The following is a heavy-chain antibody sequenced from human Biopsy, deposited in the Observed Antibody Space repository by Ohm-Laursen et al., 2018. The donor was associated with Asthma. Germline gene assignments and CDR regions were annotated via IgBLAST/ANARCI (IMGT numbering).Heavy chain of an antibody. CDR2: HDHVEGGT. CDR3: ASDFPKDYVRYNFQF. Sequence: ASVKVSCKISGYSLTDLSMHWVRQAPGQGLEWMGGHDHVEGGTVNAWRFQGRVTMTEDTSTDTAYMELSSLSSDDTAVYYCASDFPKDYVRYNFQFWGQGTLATVSS. J-gene: IGHJ4*02. CDR1: GYSLTDLS. V-gene: IGHV1-24*01. D-gene: IGHD4-17*01.